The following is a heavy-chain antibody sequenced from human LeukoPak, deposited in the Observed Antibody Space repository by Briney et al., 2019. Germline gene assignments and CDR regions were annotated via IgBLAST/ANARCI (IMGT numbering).Heavy chain of an antibody. J-gene: IGHJ4*02. V-gene: IGHV3-7*01. CDR2: IKPDGTEK. CDR3: SRSLNS. CDR1: GFSFSSSW. Sequence: TGGSLRLSCAASGFSFSSSWMDWVRQAPGKGLEWVANIKPDGTEKYYVDSVKGRFTNSRDNAENSMFLQMNSLRAEDTAVYYCSRSLNSWGQGTLVTVSS.